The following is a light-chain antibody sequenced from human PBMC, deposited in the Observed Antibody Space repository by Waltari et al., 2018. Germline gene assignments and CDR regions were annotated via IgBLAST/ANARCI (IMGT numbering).Light chain of an antibody. CDR3: QQYNSYSHT. J-gene: IGKJ2*01. V-gene: IGKV1-5*03. Sequence: EIQMTQSPSILSASVGDRVTLTSRASQSIDTWLAWYQQKPGKAPELLISKASTLESGVPSRFSGRGSGTEFTLTISGLQPDDFATYYCQQYNSYSHTFGPGTKLEI. CDR2: KAS. CDR1: QSIDTW.